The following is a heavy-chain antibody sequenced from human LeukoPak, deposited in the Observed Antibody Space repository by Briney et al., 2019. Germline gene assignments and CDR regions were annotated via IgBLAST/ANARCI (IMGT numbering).Heavy chain of an antibody. Sequence: ASVKVSCKASGYTFTSYAMHWVRQAPGQRLEWMGWINAGNGNTKYSQKFQGRVTITRDTSASTAYMELSSLRSEDTAVYYCARDGVPAGWQQRSNWFDPWGQGTLVTVSS. CDR2: INAGNGNT. J-gene: IGHJ5*02. CDR1: GYTFTSYA. CDR3: ARDGVPAGWQQRSNWFDP. D-gene: IGHD6-13*01. V-gene: IGHV1-3*01.